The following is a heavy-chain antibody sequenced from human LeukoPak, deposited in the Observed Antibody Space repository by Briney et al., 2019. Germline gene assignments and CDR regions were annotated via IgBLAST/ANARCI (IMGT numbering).Heavy chain of an antibody. D-gene: IGHD3-10*01. CDR2: ISGSGGST. CDR3: AKDVRRTMVRGVTLDY. Sequence: PGGSLRLSCAASGFTFSSYAMSWVRQAPGKGLEWVSAISGSGGSTYYADSVKGRFTISRDNSKNTLYLQMNSLRAEDTAVYYCAKDVRRTMVRGVTLDYWGQGTLVTVSS. V-gene: IGHV3-23*01. J-gene: IGHJ4*02. CDR1: GFTFSSYA.